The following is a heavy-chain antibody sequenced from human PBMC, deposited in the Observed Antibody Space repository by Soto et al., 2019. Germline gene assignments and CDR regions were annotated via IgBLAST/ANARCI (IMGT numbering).Heavy chain of an antibody. D-gene: IGHD3-3*02. V-gene: IGHV3-11*04. J-gene: IGHJ3*02. CDR3: ASLSRQDISRAFDI. CDR2: ISATVSIT. CDR1: GLTLNDYY. Sequence: QVQLVESGGGLVKPGGSLRLSCAASGLTLNDYYMNWLRQAPGKGLQWVSYISATVSITYYTDSVNGRFTVSRDNANNSLYLQLNSLRADDAAVYYCASLSRQDISRAFDIWGQGTMVTVSS.